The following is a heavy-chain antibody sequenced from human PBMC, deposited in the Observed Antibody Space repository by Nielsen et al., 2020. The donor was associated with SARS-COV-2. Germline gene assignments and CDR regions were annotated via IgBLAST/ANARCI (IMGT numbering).Heavy chain of an antibody. V-gene: IGHV3-7*05. Sequence: GGSLRLSCAASGFTFSSYAMSWVRQAPGKGLEWVANIKQDGSEKYYVDSVKGRFTISRDNSRNTVYLQMNSLRPEDTAVYYCAREFALRDTAYFDYWGQGTLVTVSS. D-gene: IGHD5-18*01. J-gene: IGHJ4*02. CDR2: IKQDGSEK. CDR3: AREFALRDTAYFDY. CDR1: GFTFSSYA.